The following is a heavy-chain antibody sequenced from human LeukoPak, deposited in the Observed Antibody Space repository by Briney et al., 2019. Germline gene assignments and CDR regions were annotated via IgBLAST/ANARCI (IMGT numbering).Heavy chain of an antibody. CDR1: GFTFADYA. CDR3: VKDGGRDTAAAYY. J-gene: IGHJ4*02. CDR2: ILRNSGSI. D-gene: IGHD6-13*01. V-gene: IGHV3-9*01. Sequence: GGSLRLSCAASGFTFADYAMHWVRQAPGKGLEWVSGILRNSGSIGYADSVKGRFTISRDDAKNSLYLQMNSLRAEDTALYYCVKDGGRDTAAAYYWGQGTLVSVSS.